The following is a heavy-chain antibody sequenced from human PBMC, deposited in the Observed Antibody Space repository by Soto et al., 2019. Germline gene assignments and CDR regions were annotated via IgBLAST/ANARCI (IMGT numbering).Heavy chain of an antibody. CDR1: GYTFTAYY. D-gene: IGHD1-1*01. V-gene: IGHV1-2*02. CDR3: ARTTGTASRFDY. Sequence: QVQLVQSGAEVKKSGASVKVSCKASGYTFTAYYMHWVRQAPGQGLEWLGWINPNSGDTNYAQKFQDRVTMPRDTSISTAYKESIRLRSDGTAVYYCARTTGTASRFDYWGQGTLVTVSS. CDR2: INPNSGDT. J-gene: IGHJ4*02.